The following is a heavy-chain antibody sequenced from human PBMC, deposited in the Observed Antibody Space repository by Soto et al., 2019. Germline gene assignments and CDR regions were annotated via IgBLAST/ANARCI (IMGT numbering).Heavy chain of an antibody. V-gene: IGHV3-23*01. CDR1: GFTFSSYA. CDR2: IVGGGGTT. D-gene: IGHD6-19*01. J-gene: IGHJ6*02. Sequence: GGSLRLSCAASGFTFSSYAMTWVRQAPGKGLEWVSVIVGGGGTTYYADSVKGRFTISRENAKNSLYLQMNSLRAEDTAVYYCARGGRWGSSGWDYYYYGMDVWGQGTTVTVSS. CDR3: ARGGRWGSSGWDYYYYGMDV.